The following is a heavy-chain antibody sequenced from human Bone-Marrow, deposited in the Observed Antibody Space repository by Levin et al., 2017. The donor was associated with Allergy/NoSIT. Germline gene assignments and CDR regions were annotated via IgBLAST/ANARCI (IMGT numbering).Heavy chain of an antibody. J-gene: IGHJ5*01. CDR3: ARQPYNWTGRVSTGQNRFDS. CDR1: GGSVRSPDYY. D-gene: IGHD1-20*01. Sequence: KSSETLSLTCIVSGGSVRSPDYYWGWIRQPPGKGLEWIATIFYSGTDYYNPSLERRGRISVDTSKDRVSLRLTSVTDAYTAVYYWARQPYNWTGRVSTGQNRFDSWGQGILVTVSS. CDR2: IFYSGTD. V-gene: IGHV4-39*01.